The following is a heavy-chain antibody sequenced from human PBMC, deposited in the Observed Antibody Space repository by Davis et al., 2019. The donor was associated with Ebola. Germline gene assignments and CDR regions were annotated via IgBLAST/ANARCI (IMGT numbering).Heavy chain of an antibody. CDR1: GGSISSYY. Sequence: PSETLSLTCTVSGGSISSYYWSWIRQPPGKGLEWIGYIYYSGSTSHNPSLKSRVTISVDTSKNQFSLKLTSVTAADTAVYFCARGLSGSPPPAAIFDYWGQGTLVTVSS. CDR2: IYYSGST. D-gene: IGHD2-2*01. CDR3: ARGLSGSPPPAAIFDY. V-gene: IGHV4-59*12. J-gene: IGHJ4*02.